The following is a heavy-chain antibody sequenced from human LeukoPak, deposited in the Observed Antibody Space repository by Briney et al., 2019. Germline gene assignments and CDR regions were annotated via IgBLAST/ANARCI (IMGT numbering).Heavy chain of an antibody. V-gene: IGHV3-11*06. CDR1: RFSFSDSY. Sequence: GGSLRLSCAASRFSFSDSYMSWIRQAPGKGLEWVSYISSSGDYTAYADSVQGRFTISRDNAKNTLYLQMNSLRAEDTAVYYCAREEDVVGFDYWGQGTLVTVSS. CDR2: ISSSGDYT. J-gene: IGHJ4*02. CDR3: AREEDVVGFDY. D-gene: IGHD5-12*01.